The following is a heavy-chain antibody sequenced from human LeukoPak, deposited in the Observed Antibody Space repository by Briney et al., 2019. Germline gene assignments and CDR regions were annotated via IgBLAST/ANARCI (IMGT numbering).Heavy chain of an antibody. CDR3: AGDQGAVTTIYFDY. CDR1: GFTFSSYA. CDR2: ISYDGSNK. V-gene: IGHV3-30*04. J-gene: IGHJ4*02. D-gene: IGHD4-17*01. Sequence: GGSLRLSCAASGFTFSSYAMHWVRQAPGKGLEWVAVISYDGSNKYYADSVKGRFTISRDNSKNTLYLQMNSLRAEDTAVYYCAGDQGAVTTIYFDYWGQGTLVTVSS.